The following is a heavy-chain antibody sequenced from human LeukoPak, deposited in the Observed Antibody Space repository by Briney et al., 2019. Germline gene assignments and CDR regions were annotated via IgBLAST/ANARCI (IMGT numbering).Heavy chain of an antibody. V-gene: IGHV3-30*04. J-gene: IGHJ6*04. CDR2: ISHDGSNK. CDR1: GFTFSSYA. CDR3: ARDLITMVRGVTIYYGMDV. D-gene: IGHD3-10*01. Sequence: PGGSLRLSCAASGFTFSSYAMHWVRQAPGKGLEWVAVISHDGSNKYYADSVKGRFTISRDNSKNTLYLQMNSLRAEDTAVYYCARDLITMVRGVTIYYGMDVWGKGTTVTVSS.